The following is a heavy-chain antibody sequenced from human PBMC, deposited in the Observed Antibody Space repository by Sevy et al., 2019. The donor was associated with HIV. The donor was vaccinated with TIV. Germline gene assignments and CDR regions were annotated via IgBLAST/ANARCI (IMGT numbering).Heavy chain of an antibody. Sequence: GGSLRLSCAASGFTFSSYSMNWVRQAPGKGLEWVSSISSSSSYIYYADSVKGRFTISRDNAKNSLYLQMNSLRAEDTAVYYCARDLRIVLVPAASQEFYYYYGMDVWGQGTTVTVSS. D-gene: IGHD2-2*01. J-gene: IGHJ6*02. CDR2: ISSSSSYI. CDR3: ARDLRIVLVPAASQEFYYYYGMDV. CDR1: GFTFSSYS. V-gene: IGHV3-21*01.